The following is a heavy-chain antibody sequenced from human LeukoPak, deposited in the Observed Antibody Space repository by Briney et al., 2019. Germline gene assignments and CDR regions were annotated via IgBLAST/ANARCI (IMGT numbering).Heavy chain of an antibody. D-gene: IGHD3-9*01. CDR2: INPNSGGT. CDR1: GYTFTGYY. J-gene: IGHJ6*03. V-gene: IGHV1-2*02. CDR3: ARGGKNYDILTGYHYYYMDV. Sequence: ASVKVSCKASGYTFTGYYMHWVRQAPGQGLEWMGWINPNSGGTNYAQKFQGRVTMTRDTSISTAYMELSRLRSDDTAVYYCARGGKNYDILTGYHYYYMDVWGKGTTVTVSS.